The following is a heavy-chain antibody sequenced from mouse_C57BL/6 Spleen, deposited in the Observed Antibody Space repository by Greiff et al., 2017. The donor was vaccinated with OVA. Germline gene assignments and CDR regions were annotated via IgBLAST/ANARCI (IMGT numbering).Heavy chain of an antibody. Sequence: DVKLVESGGGLVKPGGSLKLSCAASGFTFSSYAMSWVRQTPEKRLEWVATISDGGSYTYYPDNVKGRFTISRDNAKNNLYLQMSHLKSEDTAMYYCARLDWDYFDYWGQGTTLTVSS. J-gene: IGHJ2*01. CDR1: GFTFSSYA. D-gene: IGHD4-1*01. V-gene: IGHV5-4*03. CDR2: ISDGGSYT. CDR3: ARLDWDYFDY.